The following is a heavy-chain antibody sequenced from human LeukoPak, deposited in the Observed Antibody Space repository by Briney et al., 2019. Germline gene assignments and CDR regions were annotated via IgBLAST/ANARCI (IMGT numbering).Heavy chain of an antibody. D-gene: IGHD2-21*02. CDR2: ISTSNGKT. J-gene: IGHJ4*02. CDR1: GYTFTNNG. V-gene: IGHV1-18*01. CDR3: ATDGGPYCAGDCYPGDY. Sequence: GASVKVSCKASGYTFTNNGISWVRQAPGQGLEWMGWISTSNGKTNYADNFQGRLTLTTESSTSTAYMELKSLTSDDTAVYYCATDGGPYCAGDCYPGDYWGQRTLVTVSS.